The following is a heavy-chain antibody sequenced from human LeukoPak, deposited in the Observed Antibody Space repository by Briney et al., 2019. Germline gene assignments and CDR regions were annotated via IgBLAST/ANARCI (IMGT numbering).Heavy chain of an antibody. Sequence: SESLSLTCTVSGGSIRSYYWNWIRQPAGKGLEWIGRIQSSGSTNHNPSLKSRVTMSVDTSENQFSLKLRSVTAADTAVYYCAQDSGDGYFQHWGQGTRVTVSS. V-gene: IGHV4-4*07. J-gene: IGHJ1*01. D-gene: IGHD4-17*01. CDR2: IQSSGST. CDR3: AQDSGDGYFQH. CDR1: GGSIRSYY.